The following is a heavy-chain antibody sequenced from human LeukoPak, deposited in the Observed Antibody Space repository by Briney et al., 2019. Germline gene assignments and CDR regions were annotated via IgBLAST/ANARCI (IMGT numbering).Heavy chain of an antibody. CDR1: GVSFSGYY. Sequence: SETLSLTCAVYGVSFSGYYWSWIRQPPGKGLEWIGEINHSGSTNYNPSLKSRVTISVDTSKNQFSLKLSSVTAADTAVYYCAREGYDYVWGSYRRAEYFQHWGQGTLVTVSS. CDR2: INHSGST. V-gene: IGHV4-34*01. CDR3: AREGYDYVWGSYRRAEYFQH. J-gene: IGHJ1*01. D-gene: IGHD3-16*02.